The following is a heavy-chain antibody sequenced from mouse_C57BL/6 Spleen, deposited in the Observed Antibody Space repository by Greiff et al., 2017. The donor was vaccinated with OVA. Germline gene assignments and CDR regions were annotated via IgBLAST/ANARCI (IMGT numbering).Heavy chain of an antibody. Sequence: VQLQQSGPELVKPGASVKISCKASGYTFTDYYMNWVKQSHGKSLEWIGDINPNNGGTSYNQKFKGKATLTVDKSSSTAYMELRSLTSEDSAVYYCARSTMITTFFDCWGQGTTLTVSS. CDR2: INPNNGGT. V-gene: IGHV1-26*01. CDR1: GYTFTDYY. D-gene: IGHD2-4*01. CDR3: ARSTMITTFFDC. J-gene: IGHJ2*01.